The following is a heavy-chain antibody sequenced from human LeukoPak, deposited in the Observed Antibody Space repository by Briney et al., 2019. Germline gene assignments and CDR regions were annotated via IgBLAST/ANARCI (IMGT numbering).Heavy chain of an antibody. CDR2: IYTSGST. CDR1: GGSISSYY. Sequence: PSETLSLTCTVSGGSISSYYWSWIRQPAGKGLEWIGRIYTSGSTTYNPSLKSRLTISVDKSKNQFSLKLSSVTAADTAVYYCARDAYMGDFWNPSDYWGEGTLVTVSS. D-gene: IGHD3-3*01. J-gene: IGHJ4*02. V-gene: IGHV4-4*07. CDR3: ARDAYMGDFWNPSDY.